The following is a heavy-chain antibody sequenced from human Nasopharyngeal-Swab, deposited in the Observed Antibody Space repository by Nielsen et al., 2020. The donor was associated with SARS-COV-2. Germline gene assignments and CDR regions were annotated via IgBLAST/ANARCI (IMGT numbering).Heavy chain of an antibody. CDR2: IYYSGST. J-gene: IGHJ4*02. CDR1: GGSISSGDYY. V-gene: IGHV4-30-4*01. D-gene: IGHD6-13*01. CDR3: ARVFEAAAGLDY. Sequence: SETLSLTCTVFGGSISSGDYYWSWIRQPPGKGLEWIGYIYYSGSTYYNPSLKSRVTISVDTSKNQFSLKLSSVTAADTAVYYCARVFEAAAGLDYWGQGTLVTVSS.